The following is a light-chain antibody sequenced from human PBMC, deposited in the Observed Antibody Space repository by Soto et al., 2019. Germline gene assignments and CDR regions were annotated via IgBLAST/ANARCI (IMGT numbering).Light chain of an antibody. CDR2: DAS. Sequence: IQMTQSPSSLSASVGDRVTITCQASQDIAKTLNWYQQKPGKAPKLLIYDASSLQTGVPSRFSGSVAATHFTFTISSLQSEDIATYYCQQYDNLLPITFGQGTRLEIK. CDR1: QDIAKT. CDR3: QQYDNLLPIT. V-gene: IGKV1-33*01. J-gene: IGKJ5*01.